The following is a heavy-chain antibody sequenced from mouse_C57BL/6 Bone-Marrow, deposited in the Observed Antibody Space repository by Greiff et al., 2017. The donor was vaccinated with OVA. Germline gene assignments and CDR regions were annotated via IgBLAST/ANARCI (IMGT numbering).Heavy chain of an antibody. J-gene: IGHJ3*01. CDR2: IYPGGGYT. CDR3: ARSDYEGGWFAY. V-gene: IGHV1-63*01. Sequence: QVQLQQSGAELVRPGTSVKMSCKASGYTFTNYWIGWAKQRPGHGLEWIGDIYPGGGYTNYNEKFKGKATLNADKSSSTAYMQFSSLTSEDSAIYYCARSDYEGGWFAYWGQGTLVTVSA. CDR1: GYTFTNYW. D-gene: IGHD2-4*01.